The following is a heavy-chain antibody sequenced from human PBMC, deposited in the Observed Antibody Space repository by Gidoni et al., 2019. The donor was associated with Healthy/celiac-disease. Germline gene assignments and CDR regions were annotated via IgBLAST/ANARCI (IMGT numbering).Heavy chain of an antibody. Sequence: QVQLQESGPGLVKPSETLSLTCTVSGGSISSYYWSWLRQPTGKGLEWIGRIYTSGSTNYNPSLKSRVTMSVDTSKNQFSLKLSSVTAADTAVYYCARSQRLLQLYYYYYYGMDVWGQGTTVTVSS. CDR2: IYTSGST. CDR1: GGSISSYY. CDR3: ARSQRLLQLYYYYYYGMDV. J-gene: IGHJ6*02. D-gene: IGHD5-18*01. V-gene: IGHV4-4*07.